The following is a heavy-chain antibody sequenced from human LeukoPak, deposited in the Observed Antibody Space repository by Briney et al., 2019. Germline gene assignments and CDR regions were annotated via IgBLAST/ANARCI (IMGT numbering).Heavy chain of an antibody. CDR1: GGAFNVFT. D-gene: IGHD2-2*02. J-gene: IGHJ6*02. Sequence: SVKVSCKASGGAFNVFTFSWVRPAPGQGLEWMGRIIPLLDIVNYAQKFQGRVTITADMSTSTVYMELNSLRSEDTAVYYCARDSLHCSTTSCFTDVWGQGTTVTVSS. V-gene: IGHV1-69*04. CDR3: ARDSLHCSTTSCFTDV. CDR2: IIPLLDIV.